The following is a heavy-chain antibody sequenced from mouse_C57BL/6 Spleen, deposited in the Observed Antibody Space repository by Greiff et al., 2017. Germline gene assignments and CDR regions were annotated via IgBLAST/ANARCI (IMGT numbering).Heavy chain of an antibody. V-gene: IGHV5-4*01. D-gene: IGHD1-1*01. CDR2: ISDGGSYT. J-gene: IGHJ2*01. CDR3: ARGGTTVVAQLDY. Sequence: EVHLVESAGGLVKSGGYPILSCAASGFTFSSYALSWVRQTPARRLEWVATISDGGSYTFSPDNVRGLFSIYGDNAKNNLYLQMSHLKSEDTAMYYCARGGTTVVAQLDYWGQGTTLRGSS. CDR1: GFTFSSYA.